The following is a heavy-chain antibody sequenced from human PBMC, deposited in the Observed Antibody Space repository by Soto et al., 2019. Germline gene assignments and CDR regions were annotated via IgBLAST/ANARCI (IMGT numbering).Heavy chain of an antibody. CDR3: AKTKRDYYDSSGYVGDY. Sequence: GGSLRISCAASGFTFSSYAMHWVRQAPGKGLEWVAVISYDGSNKYYADSVKGRFTISRDNSKNTLYLQMNSLRAEDTAVYYCAKTKRDYYDSSGYVGDYWGQGTLVTVSS. D-gene: IGHD3-22*01. J-gene: IGHJ4*02. CDR1: GFTFSSYA. V-gene: IGHV3-30-3*02. CDR2: ISYDGSNK.